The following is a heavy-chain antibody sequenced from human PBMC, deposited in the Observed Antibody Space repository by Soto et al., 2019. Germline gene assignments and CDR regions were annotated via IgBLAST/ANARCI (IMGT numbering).Heavy chain of an antibody. CDR3: ARDRVVNWFDP. CDR1: GGSISSGGYY. J-gene: IGHJ5*02. D-gene: IGHD2-2*01. CDR2: IYYSGST. Sequence: SETLSLTCTVSGGSISSGGYYWSWIRQHPGKGLEWIGYIYYSGSTYYNPSLKSRVTISVDTSKNQFSLKLSSVTAADTAVYYCARDRVVNWFDPWGQGTLVTVSS. V-gene: IGHV4-31*03.